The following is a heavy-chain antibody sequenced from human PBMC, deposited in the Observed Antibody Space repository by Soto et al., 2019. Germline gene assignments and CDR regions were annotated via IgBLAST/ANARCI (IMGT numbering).Heavy chain of an antibody. CDR1: GFIFSYHN. D-gene: IGHD6-13*01. CDR3: AKDRSNSWSFDY. Sequence: GGSLRLSCAASGFIFSYHNMHWVRQAPGKGLEWVAVISYDGTNKYYADSVKGRFTISRDNSGNTLSLQMNSLGAGDTAVYYCAKDRSNSWSFDYWGQGTLVTVSS. CDR2: ISYDGTNK. J-gene: IGHJ4*02. V-gene: IGHV3-30*18.